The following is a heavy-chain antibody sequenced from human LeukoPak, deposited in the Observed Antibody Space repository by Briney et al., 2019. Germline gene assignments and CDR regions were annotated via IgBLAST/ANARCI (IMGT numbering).Heavy chain of an antibody. CDR2: IYYSGSA. V-gene: IGHV4-39*01. CDR1: GGSISSRSHS. Sequence: PSETLSLTCTVSGGSISSRSHSWAWIRQPPGKGLEWIGNIYYSGSAYYNVALKSRVTMSVDTSTNQFSLRLSSLTAADTAVYYCARQYGGSSFSDYWGQGTLVTVSS. CDR3: ARQYGGSSFSDY. D-gene: IGHD6-13*01. J-gene: IGHJ4*02.